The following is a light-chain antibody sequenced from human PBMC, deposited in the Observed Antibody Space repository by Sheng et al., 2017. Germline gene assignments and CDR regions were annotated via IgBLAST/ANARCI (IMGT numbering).Light chain of an antibody. J-gene: IGKJ3*01. V-gene: IGKV4-1*01. CDR1: QSVLYNSNNKNY. Sequence: DIVMTQSPDSLAVSLGERATINCKSSQSVLYNSNNKNYMAWYQQKPGQPPKLLIYWASTRESGVPDRFSGSGSGTDFTLTISSLQAEDVAVYTCQQYYGIPFSFGPGTKVEI. CDR2: WAS. CDR3: QQYYGIPFS.